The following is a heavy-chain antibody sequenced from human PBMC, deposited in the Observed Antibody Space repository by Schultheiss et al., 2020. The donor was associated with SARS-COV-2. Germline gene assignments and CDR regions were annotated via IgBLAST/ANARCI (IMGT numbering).Heavy chain of an antibody. CDR1: GYTFTGYY. V-gene: IGHV1-2*06. CDR2: INPNSGGT. CDR3: ARDRWTLWSGGSDYYYGLDV. Sequence: ASVKVSCKASGYTFTGYYMHWVRQAPGQGLEWMGRINPNSGGTNYAQKFQGRVTMTRDTSISTAYMELSRLRSDDTAVYYCARDRWTLWSGGSDYYYGLDVWGQGTTVTVSS. J-gene: IGHJ6*02. D-gene: IGHD3-10*01.